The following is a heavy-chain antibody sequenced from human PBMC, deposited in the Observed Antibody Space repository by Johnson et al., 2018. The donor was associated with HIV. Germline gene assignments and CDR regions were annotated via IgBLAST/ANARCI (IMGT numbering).Heavy chain of an antibody. Sequence: VQLVESGGGLIQPGGSLRLSCAASGFTFSSSWMHWVCQAPEQGLEWVADIKCDGSEKYYVDSVKGRLTISRDNAKNSLYLQMNSLRAEDTALYYCARGVLLWFRELSSLNDAFDIWGQGTMVTVSS. V-gene: IGHV3-52*01. CDR3: ARGVLLWFRELSSLNDAFDI. J-gene: IGHJ3*02. CDR2: IKCDGSEK. D-gene: IGHD3-10*01. CDR1: GFTFSSSW.